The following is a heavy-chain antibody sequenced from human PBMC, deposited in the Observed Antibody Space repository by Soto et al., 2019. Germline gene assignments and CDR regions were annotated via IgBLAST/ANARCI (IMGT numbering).Heavy chain of an antibody. J-gene: IGHJ4*02. CDR2: ILDDGSDT. D-gene: IGHD2-8*02. V-gene: IGHV3-30*03. CDR3: ARIDCTGASCYFDY. CDR1: GFNFSSYA. Sequence: QVLLVESGGGVVQPGRSLRLSCAASGFNFSSYAMHWVRQAPGKGLEWMAVILDDGSDTYYSDSVEGRSTISRDNSKNTLYLQMNSLRDGDTAVYYCARIDCTGASCYFDYWGQGTLVTVSS.